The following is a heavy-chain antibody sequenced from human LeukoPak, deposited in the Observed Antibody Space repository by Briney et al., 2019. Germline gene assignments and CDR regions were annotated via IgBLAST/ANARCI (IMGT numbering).Heavy chain of an antibody. CDR2: INHSGST. CDR1: GGSFSGYY. Sequence: KASETLSLTCAVYGGSFSGYYWSWIRQPPGKGLEWIGEINHSGSTNYNPSLKSRVTISVDTSKNQFSLKLSSVTAADTAVYYCARSILRGTRTFIVGATKGAYWGQGTLVTVSS. D-gene: IGHD1-26*01. V-gene: IGHV4-34*01. J-gene: IGHJ4*02. CDR3: ARSILRGTRTFIVGATKGAY.